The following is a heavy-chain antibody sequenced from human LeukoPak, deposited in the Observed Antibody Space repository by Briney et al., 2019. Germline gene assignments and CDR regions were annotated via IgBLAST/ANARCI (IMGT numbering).Heavy chain of an antibody. V-gene: IGHV5-51*01. CDR1: GYIFTNYW. CDR2: VYPGDSDS. J-gene: IGHJ3*01. Sequence: HGESLKISCKGYGYIFTNYWIVWVRQMPGKGLEWMGIVYPGDSDSRYRPSFQGQVTISADKSTNTAYLQWSSLKASDTAMYYCARLDRGGGGNSPGHWGQGTMVTVSS. CDR3: ARLDRGGGGNSPGH. D-gene: IGHD4-23*01.